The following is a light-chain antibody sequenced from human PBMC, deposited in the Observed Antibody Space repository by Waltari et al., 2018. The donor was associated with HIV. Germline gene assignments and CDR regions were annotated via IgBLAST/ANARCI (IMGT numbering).Light chain of an antibody. CDR1: SSAIGYSNF. J-gene: IGLJ2*01. CDR2: EVS. V-gene: IGLV2-14*01. CDR3: SSVANSVTLSVL. Sequence: QFALTQPASVSGSPGQSITISCSGTSSAIGYSNFVPWYQQHPGKAPKLMIYEVSNRPSGISNRFSGSKSGNTASLTISALQAEDEADYFCSSVANSVTLSVLIGGGTKLTVL.